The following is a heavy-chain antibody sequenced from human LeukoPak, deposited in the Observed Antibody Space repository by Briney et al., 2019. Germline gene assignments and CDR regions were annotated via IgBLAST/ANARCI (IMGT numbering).Heavy chain of an antibody. CDR3: ARHSTGIVGPTNPDY. D-gene: IGHD1-26*01. CDR1: GYSFTTYW. CDR2: IYPGDSDT. J-gene: IGHJ4*02. V-gene: IGHV5-51*01. Sequence: GESLKISCKGSGYSFTTYWISWVRQMPGKGLEWMGIIYPGDSDTRSSPSFQGQVTISADKSISTAYLQWSSLKASDTAMYYCARHSTGIVGPTNPDYWGQGTLVTVSS.